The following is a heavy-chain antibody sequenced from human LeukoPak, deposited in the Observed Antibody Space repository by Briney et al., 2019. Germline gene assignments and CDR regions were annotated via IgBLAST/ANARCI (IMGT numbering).Heavy chain of an antibody. CDR3: ARNVVPYYDFWSGYGYYFDY. D-gene: IGHD3-3*01. V-gene: IGHV3-7*01. Sequence: GGSLRLSCAASGFTFSSYWMSWVRQAPGKGLEWVANIKQDGSEKHYVDSVKGRFTISRDNAKNSLYLQMNSLRAEDTAVYYCARNVVPYYDFWSGYGYYFDYRGQGTLVTVSS. CDR2: IKQDGSEK. J-gene: IGHJ4*02. CDR1: GFTFSSYW.